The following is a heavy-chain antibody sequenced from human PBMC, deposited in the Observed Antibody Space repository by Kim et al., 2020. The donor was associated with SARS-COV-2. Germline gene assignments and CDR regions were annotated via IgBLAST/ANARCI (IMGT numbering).Heavy chain of an antibody. CDR3: ARGVGNVDTAMRPLVY. J-gene: IGHJ4*02. Sequence: SVKVSCKASGGTFSSYAISWVRQAPGQGLEWMGGIIPIFGTANYAQKFQGRVTITADESTSTAYMELSSLRSEDTAVYYCARGVGNVDTAMRPLVYWGQGTLVTVSS. CDR2: IIPIFGTA. D-gene: IGHD5-18*01. V-gene: IGHV1-69*13. CDR1: GGTFSSYA.